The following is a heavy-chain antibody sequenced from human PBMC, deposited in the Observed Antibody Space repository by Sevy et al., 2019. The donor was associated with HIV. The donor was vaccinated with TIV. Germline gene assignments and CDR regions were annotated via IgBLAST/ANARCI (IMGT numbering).Heavy chain of an antibody. V-gene: IGHV4-59*01. D-gene: IGHD3-3*01. CDR3: ARGVGYDFLSGYYENDYYYYGMDV. CDR1: GGSISSYY. J-gene: IGHJ6*02. CDR2: IYYSGST. Sequence: SETLSLTCTVSGGSISSYYWSWIRQPPGKGLEWIGYIYYSGSTNYNPSLKSRVTISVDTSKNQFSLKLSSVTAADTAVYYCARGVGYDFLSGYYENDYYYYGMDVWGQGTTVTVSS.